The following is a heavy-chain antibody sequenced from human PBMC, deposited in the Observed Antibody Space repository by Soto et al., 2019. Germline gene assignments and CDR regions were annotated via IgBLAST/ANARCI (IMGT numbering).Heavy chain of an antibody. Sequence: ASETLSLTCTVSGGSISSYYWSWIRQPPGKGLEWIGYIYHSGSTNYNPSPKSRVTISVDTSKNQFSLKLSPVTAADTAVYYCARAKAPLYSSSWYWFDPWGQGTLVTVSS. D-gene: IGHD6-13*01. CDR2: IYHSGST. CDR3: ARAKAPLYSSSWYWFDP. CDR1: GGSISSYY. V-gene: IGHV4-59*08. J-gene: IGHJ5*02.